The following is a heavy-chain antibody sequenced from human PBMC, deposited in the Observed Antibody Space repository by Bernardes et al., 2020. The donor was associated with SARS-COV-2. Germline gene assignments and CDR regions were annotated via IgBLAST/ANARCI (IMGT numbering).Heavy chain of an antibody. Sequence: SVKVSCKASGGTFSSYAISWVRQAPGQGLEWLGGIIPRFDKTNYAQKFQGRVTITTDESTSAVYLVLTSLTSDDTAMYYCARGIRNRHYYYGVDVWGQGTTVIVSS. J-gene: IGHJ6*02. CDR3: ARGIRNRHYYYGVDV. D-gene: IGHD1-20*01. CDR1: GGTFSSYA. CDR2: IIPRFDKT. V-gene: IGHV1-69*05.